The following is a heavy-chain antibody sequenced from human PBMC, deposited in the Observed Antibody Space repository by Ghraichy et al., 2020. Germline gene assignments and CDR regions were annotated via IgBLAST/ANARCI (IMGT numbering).Heavy chain of an antibody. V-gene: IGHV3-23*01. Sequence: GSLRLSCAASGFTFSSYAMSWVRQAPGKGLEWVSAISGSGGSTYYADSVKGRFTISRDNSKNTLYLQMNSLRAEDTAVYYCAKGLAAAGNFDYWGQGTLVTVSS. CDR3: AKGLAAAGNFDY. J-gene: IGHJ4*02. CDR1: GFTFSSYA. CDR2: ISGSGGST. D-gene: IGHD6-13*01.